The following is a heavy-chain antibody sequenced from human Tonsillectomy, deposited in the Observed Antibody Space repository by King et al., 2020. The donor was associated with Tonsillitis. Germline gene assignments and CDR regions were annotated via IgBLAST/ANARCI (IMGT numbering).Heavy chain of an antibody. D-gene: IGHD6-13*01. V-gene: IGHV5-10-1*03. CDR3: AGRGSLGATAADYYYYYMDV. CDR1: GYRFISYW. Sequence: VQLVESGAEVKKPGESLRISCEGSGYRFISYWITWVRQMPGKGLEWVGTIDPSDSYSIYSPSFQGHVSISADKSISTAYLQWSSLEASDTAMYFCAGRGSLGATAADYYYYYMDVWGKGTTVTVSS. J-gene: IGHJ6*03. CDR2: IDPSDSYS.